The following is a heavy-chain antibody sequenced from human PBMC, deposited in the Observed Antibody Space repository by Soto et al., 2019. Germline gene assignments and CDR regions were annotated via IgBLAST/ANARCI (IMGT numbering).Heavy chain of an antibody. J-gene: IGHJ4*02. Sequence: QITLKESGPTLVKPTQTLTLTCTFSGFSLSTSGVGVGWIRQPPGKALEWLALIYWDDDKRYSPSLKSRLTITKDPSKNQVVLTMTNMDPVDTATYYCAHTGVGALPLDYWGQGTLVTVSS. CDR2: IYWDDDK. CDR3: AHTGVGALPLDY. D-gene: IGHD1-26*01. V-gene: IGHV2-5*02. CDR1: GFSLSTSGVG.